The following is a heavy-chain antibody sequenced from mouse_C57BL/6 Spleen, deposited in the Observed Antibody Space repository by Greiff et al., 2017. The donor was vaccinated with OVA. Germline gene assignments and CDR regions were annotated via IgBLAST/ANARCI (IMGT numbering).Heavy chain of an antibody. CDR1: GYTFTSYW. Sequence: QVQLQQPGAELVKPGASVTMSCKASGYTFTSYWITWVKQRPGQGLEWIGDIYPGSGSTNYNEKFKSKATLTVDTSSSTAYMQLSSLTSEDSAVYYCARGRNFYYEEFDYWGQGTTLTVSS. V-gene: IGHV1-55*01. D-gene: IGHD2-4*01. CDR3: ARGRNFYYEEFDY. J-gene: IGHJ2*01. CDR2: IYPGSGST.